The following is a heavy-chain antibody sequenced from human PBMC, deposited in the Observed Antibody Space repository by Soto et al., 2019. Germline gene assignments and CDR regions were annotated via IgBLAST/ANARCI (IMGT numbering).Heavy chain of an antibody. D-gene: IGHD6-13*01. CDR2: IIPIFGTA. J-gene: IGHJ4*02. CDR3: ARERRSGRPIAAAGPFDY. V-gene: IGHV1-69*13. Sequence: ASVKVSCKASGGTFSSYAISWVRQAPGQGLEWMGGIIPIFGTANYAQKFQGRVTITADESTSTAYMELSSLRSEDTAVYYCARERRSGRPIAAAGPFDYWGQGTLVTVSS. CDR1: GGTFSSYA.